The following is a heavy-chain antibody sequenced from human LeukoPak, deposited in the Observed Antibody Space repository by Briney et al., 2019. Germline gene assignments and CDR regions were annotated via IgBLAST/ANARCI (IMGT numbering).Heavy chain of an antibody. V-gene: IGHV4-59*01. CDR2: INYSGST. J-gene: IGHJ4*02. Sequence: PSETLSLICTVSGGSISSYYWSWIRQPPGKGLEWIGYINYSGSTNYNPSLKSRVTISVDTSKNQFSLKLSSVTAADTAVYYCARTLMYDSSGYYYVGYYFDYWGQGTLVTVSS. CDR1: GGSISSYY. CDR3: ARTLMYDSSGYYYVGYYFDY. D-gene: IGHD3-22*01.